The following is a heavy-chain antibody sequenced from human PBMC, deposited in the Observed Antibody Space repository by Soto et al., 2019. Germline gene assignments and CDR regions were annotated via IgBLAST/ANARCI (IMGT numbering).Heavy chain of an antibody. CDR3: ARCPLRPASREM. Sequence: SVKVSCKTSGDNFKKHVLTWVRQAPGQGLEWMGGTIPALGKTHYIEKFQGRVTITVDDATRTVYMEVRDVTSEDTAIYYCARCPLRPASREMWGNGTTVNIST. D-gene: IGHD1-26*01. CDR2: TIPALGKT. V-gene: IGHV1-69*10. CDR1: GDNFKKHV. J-gene: IGHJ6*04.